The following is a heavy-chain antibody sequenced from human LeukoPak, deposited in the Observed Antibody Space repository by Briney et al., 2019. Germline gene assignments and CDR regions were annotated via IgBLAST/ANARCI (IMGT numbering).Heavy chain of an antibody. CDR2: ISSSGSTI. D-gene: IGHD2-2*01. Sequence: PGGSLRLSCAASGFTFSSYEMNWVRQAPGKGLEWVSYISSSGSTIYYADSVKGRFTISRDNAKNSLYLQMNSLRAEDTAAYYCARDGVVVPAQREFDYWGQGTLVTVSS. CDR3: ARDGVVVPAQREFDY. J-gene: IGHJ4*02. V-gene: IGHV3-48*03. CDR1: GFTFSSYE.